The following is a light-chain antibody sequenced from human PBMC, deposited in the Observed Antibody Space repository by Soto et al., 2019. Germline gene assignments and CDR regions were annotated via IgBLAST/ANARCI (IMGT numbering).Light chain of an antibody. J-gene: IGKJ1*01. V-gene: IGKV1-5*03. CDR2: KAS. Sequence: DIQMTQSPSTLSASVGDRVTITCRASQSVNWLAWYQQKPGKAPKLLIYKASSLEVGVPSRFSGSGSGTEFTLTIRSLQPDDFATYYCQQYNSYRSWTFGQGTKVEIK. CDR3: QQYNSYRSWT. CDR1: QSVNW.